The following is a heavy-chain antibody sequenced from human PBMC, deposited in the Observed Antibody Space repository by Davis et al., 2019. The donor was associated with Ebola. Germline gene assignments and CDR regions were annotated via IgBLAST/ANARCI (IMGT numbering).Heavy chain of an antibody. Sequence: SETLSLTCAVYGGSFSGYYWSWIRPPPGNCLECIGDITHSGSTNYNPSLKSRVTISVDTSKNQFSLKLSSVTAAETAVYYCARQYNWNDVWYFDYWGQGTLVTVSS. J-gene: IGHJ4*02. V-gene: IGHV4-34*01. CDR1: GGSFSGYY. CDR3: ARQYNWNDVWYFDY. D-gene: IGHD1-20*01. CDR2: ITHSGST.